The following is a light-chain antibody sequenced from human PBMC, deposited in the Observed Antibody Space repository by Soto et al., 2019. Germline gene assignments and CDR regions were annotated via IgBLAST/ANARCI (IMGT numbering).Light chain of an antibody. CDR1: SSDVGRYNY. CDR3: SSYTSANTVL. V-gene: IGLV2-14*01. CDR2: EVS. J-gene: IGLJ2*01. Sequence: QSVLPQPASVSGSPGQSITISCTGTSSDVGRYNYVSWYQHHPGKAPKLMIYEVSNRPSGVSTRFSGSKSGNTASLTISGLQAEDEADYYCSSYTSANTVLFGGGTKLTVL.